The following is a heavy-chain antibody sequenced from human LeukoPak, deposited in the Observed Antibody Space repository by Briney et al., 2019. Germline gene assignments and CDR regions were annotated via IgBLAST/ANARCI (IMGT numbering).Heavy chain of an antibody. CDR1: GYPFTGDW. Sequence: EGALEISCQGSGYPFTGDWIGWVRQMPGKGLEGMGIIYPGDSDTKYNAPFQGQVTISADKSISTAYLQWGSLKASDTATYYCARPALYCSSTVCPPYMDVWGKGTTVTVSS. J-gene: IGHJ6*03. CDR3: ARPALYCSSTVCPPYMDV. CDR2: IYPGDSDT. V-gene: IGHV5-51*01. D-gene: IGHD2-2*01.